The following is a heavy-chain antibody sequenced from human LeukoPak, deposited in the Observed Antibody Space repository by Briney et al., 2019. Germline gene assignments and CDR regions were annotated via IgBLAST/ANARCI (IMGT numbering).Heavy chain of an antibody. CDR1: GFTFSSYG. CDR3: ARDGPGLWS. J-gene: IGHJ4*02. V-gene: IGHV3-33*01. Sequence: GGSLRLSCAASGFTFSSYGMHWVRQAPGKGLEWVAVIWYDGSNKYYADSVKGRFTISRDNSKDTLYLQMNSLRAEDTAVYYCARDGPGLWSGDQGTLVTVSS. D-gene: IGHD4/OR15-4a*01. CDR2: IWYDGSNK.